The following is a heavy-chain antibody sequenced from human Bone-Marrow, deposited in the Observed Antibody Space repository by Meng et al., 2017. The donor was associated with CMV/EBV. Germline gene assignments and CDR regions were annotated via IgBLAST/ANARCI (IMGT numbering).Heavy chain of an antibody. Sequence: GESLKISCAASGFTFSDSAIHWVRQASGKGLEWVGRIRSKANSYETAYAASVKGRFIISRDDSKNTAYLQMNSLRAEDTAVYYCARVPRWFDPWGQGTLVTVSS. V-gene: IGHV3-73*01. CDR2: IRSKANSYET. CDR1: GFTFSDSA. CDR3: ARVPRWFDP. J-gene: IGHJ5*02.